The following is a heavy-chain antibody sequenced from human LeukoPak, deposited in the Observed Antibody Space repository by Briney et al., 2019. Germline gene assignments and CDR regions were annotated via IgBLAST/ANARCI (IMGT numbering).Heavy chain of an antibody. CDR3: ARTYYYDSIGSPNWFDP. V-gene: IGHV1-69*13. D-gene: IGHD3-22*01. CDR1: GGTFSSYA. J-gene: IGHJ5*02. CDR2: IIPIFGTA. Sequence: SVKVSCKASGGTFSSYAISWVRQAPGQGLEWMGGIIPIFGTANYAQKFQGRVTITADESTSTAYMELSSLRSEDTAVYYCARTYYYDSIGSPNWFDPWGQGTLVTVSS.